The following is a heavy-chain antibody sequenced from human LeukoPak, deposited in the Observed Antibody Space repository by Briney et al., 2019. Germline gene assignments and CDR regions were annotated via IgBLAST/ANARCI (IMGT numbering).Heavy chain of an antibody. V-gene: IGHV4-34*01. Sequence: SETLSLTCAVYGGSFSGYYWSWIRQPPGKGLEWIGEINHSGSTNYNPSLKSRVTISVDTSKNQFSLKLSSVTAADTAAYYCASSYYGMDVWGQGTTVTVSS. CDR3: ASSYYGMDV. J-gene: IGHJ6*02. CDR1: GGSFSGYY. CDR2: INHSGST.